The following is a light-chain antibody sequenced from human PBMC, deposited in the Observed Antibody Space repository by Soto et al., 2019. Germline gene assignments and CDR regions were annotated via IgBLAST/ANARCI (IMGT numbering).Light chain of an antibody. CDR2: WAS. CDR3: QQYYSNPQT. V-gene: IGKV4-1*01. J-gene: IGKJ1*01. Sequence: DIVMTQSPDSLAVSLGERATINCKSSQSVLYSSNNKNYLGLYQQKPGQPPKLLIYWASTRESGVPDRFSGSGSGTDFTLTISSLQAEDVAVYYCQQYYSNPQTFGQGTKVEIK. CDR1: QSVLYSSNNKNY.